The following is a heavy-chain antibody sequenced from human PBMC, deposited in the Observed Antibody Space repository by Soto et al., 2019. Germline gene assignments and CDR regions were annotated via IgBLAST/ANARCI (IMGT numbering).Heavy chain of an antibody. Sequence: SVKVSCKASGGTFSSYAISWVRQAPGQGLEWMGGIIPIFGTANYAQKFQGRVTITADESTSTAYMELSSLRSEDTAVYYCAQSVGAIDSDYYYYGMDVWGQGTTVTVSS. CDR1: GGTFSSYA. V-gene: IGHV1-69*13. CDR2: IIPIFGTA. D-gene: IGHD1-26*01. J-gene: IGHJ6*02. CDR3: AQSVGAIDSDYYYYGMDV.